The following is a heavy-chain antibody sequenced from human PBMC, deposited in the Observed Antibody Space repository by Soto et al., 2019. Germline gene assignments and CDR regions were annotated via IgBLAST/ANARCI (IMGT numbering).Heavy chain of an antibody. D-gene: IGHD2-2*01. Sequence: LRLSCAASGFTFSSYAMSWVRQAPGKGLEWVSAISGSGGSTYYADSVKGRFTISRDNSKNTLYLQMNSLRAEDTAVYYCARSPRDYCSSTSCPYGMDVWGQGTTVTVSS. CDR3: ARSPRDYCSSTSCPYGMDV. CDR1: GFTFSSYA. V-gene: IGHV3-23*01. J-gene: IGHJ6*02. CDR2: ISGSGGST.